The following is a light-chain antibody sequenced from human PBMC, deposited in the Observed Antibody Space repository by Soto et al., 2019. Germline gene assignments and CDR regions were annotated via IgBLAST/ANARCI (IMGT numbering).Light chain of an antibody. CDR2: SNN. CDR1: SSNIGSNT. J-gene: IGLJ3*02. CDR3: AAWDDNLYGWV. V-gene: IGLV1-44*01. Sequence: QSVLTQPPSASGTPGQSVTMSCSGSSSNIGSNTVNWYQQLPGTAPKLLIYSNNERPSGVPDRFSGSQSGTSASLAISGLQSEDEADYYCAAWDDNLYGWVFGGGTQLTVL.